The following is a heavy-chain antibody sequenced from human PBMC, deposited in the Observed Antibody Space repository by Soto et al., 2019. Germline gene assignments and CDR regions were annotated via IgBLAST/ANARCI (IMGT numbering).Heavy chain of an antibody. CDR2: INAGNANT. Sequence: QVQLVQSGAEVKKPGASVKVSCKASGYTFTNYAMHWVRQAPGQRLEWMGWINAGNANTKYSQRFQGRVTITRDTSASTAYMELSSLTSEDTAVYYCARVSGISVAEVWGQGTLVTVSS. J-gene: IGHJ4*02. CDR3: ARVSGISVAEV. CDR1: GYTFTNYA. D-gene: IGHD6-19*01. V-gene: IGHV1-3*01.